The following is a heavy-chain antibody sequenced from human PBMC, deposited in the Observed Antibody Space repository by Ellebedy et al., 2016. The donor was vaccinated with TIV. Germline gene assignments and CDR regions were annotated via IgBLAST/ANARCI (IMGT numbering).Heavy chain of an antibody. CDR1: GVTVSSYN. V-gene: IGHV3-66*01. CDR3: TRARGGGGSVDC. CDR2: LQSGGVT. D-gene: IGHD2-21*01. Sequence: GESLKISCAAPGVTVSSYNMNWVRQAPGKGLEWVSVLQSGGVTHYADSVKGRFTVSRDNSRNTLYLQMNSLSVEDTAVYYCTRARGGGGSVDCWGQGTLVTVSS. J-gene: IGHJ4*02.